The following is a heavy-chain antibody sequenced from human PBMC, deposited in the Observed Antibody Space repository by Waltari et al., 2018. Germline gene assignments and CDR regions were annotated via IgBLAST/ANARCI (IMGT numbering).Heavy chain of an antibody. Sequence: EVELVESGGGLVKPGESLRLSCVASGFTFANAHMSWVRQAPGKGWGGIGSIKRKIEGVTKDYGSAWAGRFTTSRDDSKNTLFLQMNSLKTEDTAVYYCTTWYHKVIGTDYWGQGIQVTVSS. CDR2: IKRKIEGVTK. CDR1: GFTFANAH. CDR3: TTWYHKVIGTDY. J-gene: IGHJ4*02. V-gene: IGHV3-15*01. D-gene: IGHD2-21*01.